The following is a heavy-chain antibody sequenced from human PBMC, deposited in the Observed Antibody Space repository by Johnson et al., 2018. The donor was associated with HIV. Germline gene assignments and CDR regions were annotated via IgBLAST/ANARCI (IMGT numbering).Heavy chain of an antibody. Sequence: QVQLVESGGGVVQPGRSLRLSCAASGFTFSSYAMHWVRQAPGQGLEWVAVISYDGSNKYYADSVKGRFTISRDNSKNTLYLQMNSLRAEDTAVYYCASGRWSDGNNPTGAFDIWGQGTMVTVSS. CDR1: GFTFSSYA. J-gene: IGHJ3*02. CDR3: ASGRWSDGNNPTGAFDI. CDR2: ISYDGSNK. D-gene: IGHD5-24*01. V-gene: IGHV3-30*04.